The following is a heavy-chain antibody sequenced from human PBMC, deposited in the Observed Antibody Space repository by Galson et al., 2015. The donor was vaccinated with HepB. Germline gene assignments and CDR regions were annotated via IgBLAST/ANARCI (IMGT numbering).Heavy chain of an antibody. D-gene: IGHD2-15*01. CDR1: GFNFVDAW. CDR2: IKREKDGGTT. V-gene: IGHV3-15*01. CDR3: TTDPVARHAPPPAFVEVAVATDLDY. Sequence: SLRLSCAASGFNFVDAWMTWVRQAPGKGLEWVGRIKREKDGGTTDYAAPLRGRVTISRDDSENRLYLQLHNLKSEDTGVYYCTTDPVARHAPPPAFVEVAVATDLDYWGQGTLVTVSS. J-gene: IGHJ4*02.